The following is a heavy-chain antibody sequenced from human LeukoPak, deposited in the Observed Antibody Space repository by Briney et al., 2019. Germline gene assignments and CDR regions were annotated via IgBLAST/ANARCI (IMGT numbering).Heavy chain of an antibody. V-gene: IGHV3-64*01. CDR2: ISSNGGST. D-gene: IGHD5-12*01. CDR1: GFTFSSYA. J-gene: IGHJ6*03. CDR3: IRTLIVATSPYMDV. Sequence: TGGSLRLSCAASGFTFSSYAMHWVRQAPGKGLEYVSAISSNGGSTYYANSVKGRFTISRDNSKNTVHLQMNSLRAEDTAIYYCIRTLIVATSPYMDVWGKGTTVTVSS.